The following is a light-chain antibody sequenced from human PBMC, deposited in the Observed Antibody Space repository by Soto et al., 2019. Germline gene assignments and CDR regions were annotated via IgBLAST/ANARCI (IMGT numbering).Light chain of an antibody. V-gene: IGKV1-39*01. Sequence: IPMTPSPSSLSASLGDRVTITCRVSQSISSYLNWYQQKPGKAPKLLIYAASSLQSGVPSRFSGSGSGTDFTLTISSLQPEDFATYYCQQSYSTSPLTFGGGTKVDIK. CDR1: QSISSY. CDR2: AAS. J-gene: IGKJ4*01. CDR3: QQSYSTSPLT.